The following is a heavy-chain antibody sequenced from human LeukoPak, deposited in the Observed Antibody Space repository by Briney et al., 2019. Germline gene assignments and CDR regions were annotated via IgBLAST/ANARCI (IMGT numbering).Heavy chain of an antibody. J-gene: IGHJ5*02. CDR2: IYHSGTT. Sequence: SETLSLTCTVSAYSISNGFVWGWIRQPPGKGLEWIASIYHSGTTYYNPSLKSRVTMSVDTSKNQFTPRLSSVTAADTAVYYCXXLSXVAGAPKVSWFDPWGQGTLVTVSS. D-gene: IGHD1-26*01. CDR3: XXLSXVAGAPKVSWFDP. CDR1: AYSISNGFV. V-gene: IGHV4-38-2*02.